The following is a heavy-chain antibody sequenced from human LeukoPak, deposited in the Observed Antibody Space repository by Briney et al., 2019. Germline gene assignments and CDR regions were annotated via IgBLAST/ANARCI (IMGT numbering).Heavy chain of an antibody. CDR3: ARRRKYSSGWYHDY. J-gene: IGHJ4*02. CDR2: ISYGGST. Sequence: SETLSLTCTVSGGSISSYLWTWIRQPRGKKLEWVGYISYGGSTNYNPSLKGRVTISVDTSKNQYSLKLSAVTAADTAFYYCARRRKYSSGWYHDYWGQGTLVTVPS. CDR1: GGSISSYL. D-gene: IGHD6-19*01. V-gene: IGHV4-59*08.